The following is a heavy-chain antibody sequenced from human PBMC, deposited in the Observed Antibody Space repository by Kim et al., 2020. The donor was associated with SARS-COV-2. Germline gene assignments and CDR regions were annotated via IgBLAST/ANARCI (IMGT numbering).Heavy chain of an antibody. Sequence: GESLKISCKGSGYSFTSYWIGWVRQMPGKGLEWMGIIYPGDSDTRYSPSFQGQVTISADKSISTAYLQWSSLKASDTAMYYCARHRYCSGGSCYGALVEFDPWGQGTLVTVSS. CDR3: ARHRYCSGGSCYGALVEFDP. CDR1: GYSFTSYW. J-gene: IGHJ5*02. V-gene: IGHV5-51*01. CDR2: IYPGDSDT. D-gene: IGHD2-15*01.